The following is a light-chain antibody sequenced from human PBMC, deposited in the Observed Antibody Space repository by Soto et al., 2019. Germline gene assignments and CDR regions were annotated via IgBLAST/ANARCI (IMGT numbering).Light chain of an antibody. CDR2: QVS. CDR3: MQRTNCPLT. CDR1: QSLVYSDVNTY. V-gene: IGKV2-30*01. J-gene: IGKJ4*01. Sequence: DAVVTQSPLSLPVTLGQPASISCRSSQSLVYSDVNTYLNWVQQRPGKSPRRLSCQVSNRDSGVPERFSGSGSGTEFTIKISRVEAEDVGVCCCMQRTNCPLTFRGGAKVVI.